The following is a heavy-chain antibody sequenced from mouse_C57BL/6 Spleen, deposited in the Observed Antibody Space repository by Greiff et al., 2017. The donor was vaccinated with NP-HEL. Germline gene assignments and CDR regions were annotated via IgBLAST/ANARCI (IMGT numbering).Heavy chain of an antibody. Sequence: QVQLKESGPELVKPGASVKISCKASGYAFSSSWMNWVKQRPGKGLEWIGRIYPGDGDTNYNGKFKGKATLTADKSSSTAYMQLSSLTSEDSAVYFCAKAYGSSRYFDVWGTGTTVTVSS. CDR1: GYAFSSSW. CDR3: AKAYGSSRYFDV. D-gene: IGHD1-1*01. V-gene: IGHV1-82*01. CDR2: IYPGDGDT. J-gene: IGHJ1*03.